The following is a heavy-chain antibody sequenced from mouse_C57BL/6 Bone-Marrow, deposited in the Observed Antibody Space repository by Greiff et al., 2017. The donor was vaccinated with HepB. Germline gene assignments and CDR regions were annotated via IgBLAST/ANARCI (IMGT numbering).Heavy chain of an antibody. CDR2: IDPSDSYT. V-gene: IGHV1-69*01. CDR3: ARYWV. J-gene: IGHJ1*03. Sequence: QVQLQQPGAELVMPGASVKLSCKASGYTFTSHWMHWVKQRPGQGLEWIGEIDPSDSYTNYNQKFKGKSTLTVDKSSSTAYMQLSSLTSEDSAVYYCARYWVWGTGTTVTVSS. D-gene: IGHD4-1*01. CDR1: GYTFTSHW.